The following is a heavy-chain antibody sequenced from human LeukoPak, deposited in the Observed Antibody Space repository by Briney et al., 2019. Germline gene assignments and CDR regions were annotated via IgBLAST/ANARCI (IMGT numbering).Heavy chain of an antibody. Sequence: GASVKVSCKVSGYTLNELSMHWVRRAPGKGLEWMGGFDPADGETVYAHRFQGRLTMTEDTSTNTGYMELTSLRSEDTAVYYCAADGGGLSSVVTPRSSPFDYWGQGTLVTVSS. V-gene: IGHV1-24*01. CDR1: GYTLNELS. CDR3: AADGGGLSSVVTPRSSPFDY. D-gene: IGHD4-23*01. CDR2: FDPADGET. J-gene: IGHJ4*02.